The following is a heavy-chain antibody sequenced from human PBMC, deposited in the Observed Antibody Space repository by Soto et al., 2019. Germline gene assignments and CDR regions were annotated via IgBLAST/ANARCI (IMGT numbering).Heavy chain of an antibody. CDR2: INPNSGGT. CDR3: ARDLNVAYYYSMDV. Sequence: ASVKVSCKASGYTFTGYYMHWVRQAPGQGLEWMGWINPNSGGTNYAQKFQGWVTMTRDTSISTAYMELSRLRSDDTAVYYCARDLNVAYYYSMDVWGQGTTVTVSS. CDR1: GYTFTGYY. J-gene: IGHJ6*02. V-gene: IGHV1-2*04.